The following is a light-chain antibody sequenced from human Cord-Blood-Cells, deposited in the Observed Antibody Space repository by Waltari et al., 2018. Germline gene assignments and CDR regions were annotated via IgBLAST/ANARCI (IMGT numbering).Light chain of an antibody. CDR1: STDFGSYNL. Sequence: QSALTQPSSVSGSPGQSITTSCSGTSTDFGSYNLVSWYQQHPGKAPKLMIYEGSKRPSGVSNRFSGSKSGNTASLTISGLQAEDEADYYCCSYAGSSTFVVFGGGTKLTVL. CDR2: EGS. CDR3: CSYAGSSTFVV. V-gene: IGLV2-23*01. J-gene: IGLJ2*01.